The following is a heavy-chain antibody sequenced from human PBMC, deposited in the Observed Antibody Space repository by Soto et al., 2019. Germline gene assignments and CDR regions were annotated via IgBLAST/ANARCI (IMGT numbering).Heavy chain of an antibody. Sequence: PSETLSLTCTVSGGSISSYYWSWIRQPPGKGLEWIGYIYYSGSTNYNPSLKSRVTVSVDTSKNQFSLKLSSVTAADTAVYYCARAQGSPSPYYDFWSGYLVWFDPWDQGTLVTVSS. CDR3: ARAQGSPSPYYDFWSGYLVWFDP. CDR1: GGSISSYY. J-gene: IGHJ5*02. V-gene: IGHV4-59*01. CDR2: IYYSGST. D-gene: IGHD3-3*01.